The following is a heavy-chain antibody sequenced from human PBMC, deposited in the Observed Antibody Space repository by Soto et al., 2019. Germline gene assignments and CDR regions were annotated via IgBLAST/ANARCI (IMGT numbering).Heavy chain of an antibody. D-gene: IGHD3-22*01. CDR1: GFTFGGYS. CDR2: ISSSSSYI. Sequence: GSLRVWWTASGFTFGGYSMNWVRQAPGKGLEWVSSISSSSSYIYYADSVKGRFTIPRDNAKNSLYLQMNSLRAEDTAVYYCARASYYYDGSGYHGYWGQGTLVTVSS. J-gene: IGHJ4*02. CDR3: ARASYYYDGSGYHGY. V-gene: IGHV3-21*01.